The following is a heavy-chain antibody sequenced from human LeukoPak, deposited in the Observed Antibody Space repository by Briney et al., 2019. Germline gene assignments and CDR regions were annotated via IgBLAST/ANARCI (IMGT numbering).Heavy chain of an antibody. V-gene: IGHV3-23*01. CDR1: GFTFRSVW. D-gene: IGHD5-12*01. Sequence: PGGSLRLSCAASGFTFRSVWMSWVRQAPGKGLEWVSAISGSGGRTYYADSVKGRFTISRDNSKNTLYLQMNSLRAEDTAVYYCAKPTDYYYFDYWGQGTLVTVSS. CDR3: AKPTDYYYFDY. CDR2: ISGSGGRT. J-gene: IGHJ4*02.